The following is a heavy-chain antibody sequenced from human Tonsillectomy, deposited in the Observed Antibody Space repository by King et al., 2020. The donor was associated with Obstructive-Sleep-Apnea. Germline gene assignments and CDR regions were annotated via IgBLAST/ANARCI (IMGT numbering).Heavy chain of an antibody. CDR1: GGSISSSNW. D-gene: IGHD1-26*01. V-gene: IGHV4-4*02. Sequence: QLQESGPGLVKPSGTLSLTCAVSGGSISSSNWWSWVRQPPGKGLEWIGEIYHSVSTNYNPSLKSRVTISVDKCKNQFSLKLSSVTAADTAVYYWARDQQEGSINWYSGSERGFDYWGQGTLVTVSS. CDR3: ARDQQEGSINWYSGSERGFDY. CDR2: IYHSVST. J-gene: IGHJ4*02.